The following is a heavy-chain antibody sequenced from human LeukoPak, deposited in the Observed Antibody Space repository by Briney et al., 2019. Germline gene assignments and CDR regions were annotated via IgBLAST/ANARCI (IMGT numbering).Heavy chain of an antibody. CDR3: ARDPSRQWLTDY. CDR1: GGTFSSYA. V-gene: IGHV1-69*04. CDR2: IIPILGIA. D-gene: IGHD6-19*01. J-gene: IGHJ4*02. Sequence: SVKVSCKASGGTFSSYAISWVRQAPGQGLEWMGRIIPILGIANYAQKFQGRVTITADKSTSTAYMELSSLRSEDTAVYYCARDPSRQWLTDYWGQGTLVIVSS.